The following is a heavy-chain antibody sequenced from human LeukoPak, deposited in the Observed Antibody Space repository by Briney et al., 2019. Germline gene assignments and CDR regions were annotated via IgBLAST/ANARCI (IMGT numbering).Heavy chain of an antibody. Sequence: PGGSLRLSCAASGFTFSSYSMNWVRQAPGKGLAWVSYISSGGSTIYYADSVRGRFTISRDTAKNSLYLEMNSLRDEDTAMYYCVRGDQEASEPAFDYWGQGTLVTVSS. D-gene: IGHD1-14*01. CDR1: GFTFSSYS. J-gene: IGHJ4*02. CDR2: ISSGGSTI. V-gene: IGHV3-48*02. CDR3: VRGDQEASEPAFDY.